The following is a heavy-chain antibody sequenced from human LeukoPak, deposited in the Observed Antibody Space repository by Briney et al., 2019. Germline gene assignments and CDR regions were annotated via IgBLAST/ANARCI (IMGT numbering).Heavy chain of an antibody. CDR2: ISSSSSYI. V-gene: IGHV3-21*01. CDR1: GFTFSSYS. Sequence: GGSLRLSCAASGFTFSSYSMNWVRQAPGKGLEWVSSISSSSSYIYYADSVKGRFTISRDNAKNSLYLQMNSLRAEDTAVYYCARETYSSGYGAFDIWGQGTMVTVSS. D-gene: IGHD6-25*01. J-gene: IGHJ3*02. CDR3: ARETYSSGYGAFDI.